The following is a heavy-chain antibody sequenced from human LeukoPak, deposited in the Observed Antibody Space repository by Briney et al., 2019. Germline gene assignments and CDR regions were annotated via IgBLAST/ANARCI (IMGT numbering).Heavy chain of an antibody. CDR1: GFTFSSYG. V-gene: IGHV3-30*18. CDR2: ISYDGSNK. J-gene: IGHJ5*02. D-gene: IGHD6-6*01. Sequence: PGGSLRLSCAASGFTFSSYGMHWVHQAPGKGLEWVAVISYDGSNKYYADSVKGRFTISRDNSKNTLYLQMNSLRAEDTAVYYCAKVTGIAARPKDWFDPWGQGTLVTVSS. CDR3: AKVTGIAARPKDWFDP.